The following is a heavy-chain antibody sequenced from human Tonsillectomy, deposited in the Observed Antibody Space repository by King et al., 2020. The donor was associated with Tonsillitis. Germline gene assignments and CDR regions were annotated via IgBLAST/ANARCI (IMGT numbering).Heavy chain of an antibody. D-gene: IGHD3-22*01. CDR3: ARDPLSLTYYYDSSGEGY. V-gene: IGHV3-74*01. CDR1: GFTFSSYW. CDR2: INSDGSST. J-gene: IGHJ4*02. Sequence: ESGGGLVQPGGSLSLSCAASGFTFSSYWMHWVRQAPGKGLVWVSRINSDGSSTSYADSVKGRFTISRDNAKNTLYLQMNSLRAEDTAVYYCARDPLSLTYYYDSSGEGYWGQGTLVTVSS.